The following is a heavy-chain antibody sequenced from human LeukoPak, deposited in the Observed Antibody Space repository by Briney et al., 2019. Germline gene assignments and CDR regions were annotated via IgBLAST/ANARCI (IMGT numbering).Heavy chain of an antibody. CDR3: ARDADYYDSSGSSIFEY. J-gene: IGHJ4*02. D-gene: IGHD3-22*01. CDR2: ISSSSSNI. Sequence: GGSLRLSCAASGFTFSSYSMNWVRQAPGKGLEWVSSISSSSSNIYYADSVKGRFTISRDNAKNSLYLQMNSLRAEDTAVYYCARDADYYDSSGSSIFEYWGQGTLVTVSP. CDR1: GFTFSSYS. V-gene: IGHV3-21*01.